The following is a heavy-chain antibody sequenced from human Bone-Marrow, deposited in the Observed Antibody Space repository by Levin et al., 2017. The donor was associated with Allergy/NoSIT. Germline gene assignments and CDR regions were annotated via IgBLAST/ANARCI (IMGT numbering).Heavy chain of an antibody. CDR3: ARASDDFWSGYYWGYYYYGMDV. V-gene: IGHV4-4*07. J-gene: IGHJ6*02. D-gene: IGHD3-3*01. CDR1: GGSISSYY. CDR2: IYTSGST. Sequence: SETLSLTCTVSGGSISSYYWSWIRQPAGKGLEWIGRIYTSGSTNYNPSLKSRVTMSVDTSKNQFSLKLSSVTAADTAVYYCARASDDFWSGYYWGYYYYGMDVWGQGTTVTVSS.